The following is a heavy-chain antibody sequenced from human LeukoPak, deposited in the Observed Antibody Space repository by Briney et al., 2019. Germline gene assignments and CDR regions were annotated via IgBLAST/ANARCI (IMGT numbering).Heavy chain of an antibody. J-gene: IGHJ4*02. Sequence: GGSLRLSCAASGFNLSNYWMSWVRQAPGKGPAWVANIKQDGSEKYYVGSVTGRFTISRDNAKNSLFLQMNSLRVEDTAVYYCARWATSFDLWGQGILVTVSS. CDR3: ARWATSFDL. CDR1: GFNLSNYW. CDR2: IKQDGSEK. V-gene: IGHV3-7*01.